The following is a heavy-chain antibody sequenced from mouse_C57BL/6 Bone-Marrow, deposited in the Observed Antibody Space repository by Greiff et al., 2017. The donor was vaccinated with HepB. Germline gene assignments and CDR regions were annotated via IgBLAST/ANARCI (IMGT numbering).Heavy chain of an antibody. CDR2: IWSGGST. J-gene: IGHJ3*01. V-gene: IGHV2-2*01. D-gene: IGHD1-1*01. CDR3: ASPQNYGSSSWFAY. Sequence: QVQLQQSGPGLVQPSQSLSITCTVSGFSLTSHGVHWVRQSPGKGLEWLGVIWSGGSTDYNAAFISRLSISKDKSKSQVFFKMNSLQADDTAIYYCASPQNYGSSSWFAYWGQGTLVTVSA. CDR1: GFSLTSHG.